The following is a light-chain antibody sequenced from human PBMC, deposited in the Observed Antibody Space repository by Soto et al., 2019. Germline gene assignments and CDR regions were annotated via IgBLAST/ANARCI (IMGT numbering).Light chain of an antibody. CDR3: TSYRSRTTVVV. CDR2: EVS. Sequence: QSALTQPASVSGSPGQSITISCTGTSSDVGSHNYVSGYQQHPGKPPKLVISEVSNRPSGVSDRFSGSKSGNTASLTISGLQAEDEADYYCTSYRSRTTVVVFGGGTKLTVL. V-gene: IGLV2-14*01. J-gene: IGLJ2*01. CDR1: SSDVGSHNY.